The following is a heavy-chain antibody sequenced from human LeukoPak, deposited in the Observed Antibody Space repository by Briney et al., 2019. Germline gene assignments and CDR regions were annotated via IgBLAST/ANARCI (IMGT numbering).Heavy chain of an antibody. D-gene: IGHD5-24*01. J-gene: IGHJ4*02. CDR3: ARDGTRDGYNPFDY. Sequence: SETLSLTCAVSGGSISSSNWWSWVRQPPGEGLEWIGEIYHSGSTNYNPSLKSRVTISVDKSKNQFSLKLSSVTAADTAVYYCARDGTRDGYNPFDYWGQGTQVTVSS. CDR1: GGSISSSNW. V-gene: IGHV4-4*02. CDR2: IYHSGST.